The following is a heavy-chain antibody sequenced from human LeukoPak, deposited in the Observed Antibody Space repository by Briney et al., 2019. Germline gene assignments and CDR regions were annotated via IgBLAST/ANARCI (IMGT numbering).Heavy chain of an antibody. J-gene: IGHJ5*02. Sequence: ASVTVTFKSSGSTFTSYNLHWVRQPHAQGLERMGIINSSGGSTSYAQKFQGRVTMTRDMSTSTVYMELSRLISEGTAVYYCARMFRRGVEKEVGCWFDPGGQGTVATVSS. D-gene: IGHD3-10*01. CDR1: GSTFTSYN. CDR2: INSSGGST. CDR3: ARMFRRGVEKEVGCWFDP. V-gene: IGHV1-46*01.